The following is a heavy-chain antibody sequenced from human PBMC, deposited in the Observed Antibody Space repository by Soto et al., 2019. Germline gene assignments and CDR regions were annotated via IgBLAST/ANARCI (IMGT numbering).Heavy chain of an antibody. J-gene: IGHJ4*02. CDR1: GGTFSSYA. D-gene: IGHD2-2*01. V-gene: IGHV1-69*01. CDR2: IIPIFGTA. CDR3: ARSKGYCSSTSCQSSIDY. Sequence: QVQLVQSGAEVKKPGSSVKVSCKASGGTFSSYAISWVRQAPGQGLEWMGGIIPIFGTANYAQKFQGRVTITADESTSTAYMELSSLRSEDTAVYYCARSKGYCSSTSCQSSIDYWGQGTLVTVSS.